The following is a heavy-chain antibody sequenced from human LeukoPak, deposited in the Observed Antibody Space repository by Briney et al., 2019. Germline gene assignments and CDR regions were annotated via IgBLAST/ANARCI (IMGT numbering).Heavy chain of an antibody. D-gene: IGHD3-10*01. Sequence: SETLSLTCAVYGGSFSGYYWSWIRQPPGKGLEWIGEINHSGSTNYNPSLKSRVTISVDTSKNQFSLKLSSVTAADTAVYYCARDSLSFRFGELYHNWFDPWGQGTLVTVSS. J-gene: IGHJ5*02. CDR3: ARDSLSFRFGELYHNWFDP. CDR1: GGSFSGYY. CDR2: INHSGST. V-gene: IGHV4-34*01.